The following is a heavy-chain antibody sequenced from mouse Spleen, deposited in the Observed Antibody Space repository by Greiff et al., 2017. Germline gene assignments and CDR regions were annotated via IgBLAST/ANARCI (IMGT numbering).Heavy chain of an antibody. Sequence: EVKLVESGPELVKPGASVKISCKASGYSFTDYNMNWVKQSNGKSLEWIGVINPNYGTTSYNQKFKGKATLTVDQSSSTAYMQLNSLTSEDSAVYYCARPYGDYGYYAMDYWGQGTSVTVSS. D-gene: IGHD2-13*01. J-gene: IGHJ4*01. V-gene: IGHV1-39*01. CDR1: GYSFTDYN. CDR2: INPNYGTT. CDR3: ARPYGDYGYYAMDY.